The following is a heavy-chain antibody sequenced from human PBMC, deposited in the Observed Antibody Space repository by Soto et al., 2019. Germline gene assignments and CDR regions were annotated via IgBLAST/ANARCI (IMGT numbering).Heavy chain of an antibody. J-gene: IGHJ5*02. CDR2: ISWDGGST. V-gene: IGHV3-43*01. CDR1: GFTFDDYT. Sequence: GGSLRLSCAASGFTFDDYTMHWVRQAPGKGLEWVSLISWDGGSTYYADSVKGRFPITKDNSKNSLYLQMNSLRTEDTALYYCAKDSGSSSFNWFDPWGQGTLVTVSS. D-gene: IGHD6-13*01. CDR3: AKDSGSSSFNWFDP.